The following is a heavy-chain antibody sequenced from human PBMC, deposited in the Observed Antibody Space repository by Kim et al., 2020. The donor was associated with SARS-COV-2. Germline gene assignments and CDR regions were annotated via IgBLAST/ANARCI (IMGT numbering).Heavy chain of an antibody. Sequence: GGSLRLSCAASGLTFSSYAMSWVRQAPGKGLEWVSAISGSGGSTYYADSVKGRFTISRDNSKNTLYLQMNSLRAEDTAVYYCAKDFAEQYSSPPYGMDVWGQGTTVTVSS. CDR1: GLTFSSYA. V-gene: IGHV3-23*01. CDR2: ISGSGGST. J-gene: IGHJ6*02. CDR3: AKDFAEQYSSPPYGMDV. D-gene: IGHD6-6*01.